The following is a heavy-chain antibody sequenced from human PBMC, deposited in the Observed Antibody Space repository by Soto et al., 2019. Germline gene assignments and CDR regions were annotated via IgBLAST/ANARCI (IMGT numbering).Heavy chain of an antibody. CDR2: INQSGST. Sequence: SGTLSLTCAVYGGSFSGYYWSWIRQPPGKGLEWIGEINQSGSTNYNPSLKSRVTISVDTSKNQFSLKLSSVTAADTAVYYCARTYSSSWSPFDHWGQGTLVTVS. V-gene: IGHV4-34*01. CDR1: GGSFSGYY. J-gene: IGHJ4*02. D-gene: IGHD6-13*01. CDR3: ARTYSSSWSPFDH.